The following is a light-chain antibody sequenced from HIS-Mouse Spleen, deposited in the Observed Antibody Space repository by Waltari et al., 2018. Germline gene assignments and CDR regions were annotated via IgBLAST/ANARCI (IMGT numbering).Light chain of an antibody. V-gene: IGLV3-21*03. Sequence: SYVLTQPPSVSVSPGKTARITCRGNNIGSKSVHSYQQKPGQAPVPVVYDDSDRPSGIPERFSGSNSGNTATLTISRVEAGDEADYYCQVWDSSSDHVVFGGGTKLTVL. CDR2: DDS. J-gene: IGLJ2*01. CDR3: QVWDSSSDHVV. CDR1: NIGSKS.